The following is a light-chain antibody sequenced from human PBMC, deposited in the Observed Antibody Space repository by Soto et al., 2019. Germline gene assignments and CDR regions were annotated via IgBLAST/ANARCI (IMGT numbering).Light chain of an antibody. V-gene: IGKV3-11*01. Sequence: EIVLTQSPATLSLSPGERATLSCMASQSVSKYLACYQQKPGQAPRLLIHDASNRATGIPARFSGSGSGTDFTLTISSLEPEDFGVYYCQQRSNWPQITFGGGTKVEIK. CDR2: DAS. CDR3: QQRSNWPQIT. J-gene: IGKJ4*01. CDR1: QSVSKY.